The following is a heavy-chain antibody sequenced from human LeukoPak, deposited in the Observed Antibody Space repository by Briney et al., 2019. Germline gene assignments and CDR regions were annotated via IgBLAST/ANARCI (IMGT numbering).Heavy chain of an antibody. Sequence: GGSLRLSCAASGFTVSSYVMHWVRQAPGKGLEYVSGLSPDGNSTYYANSVKGRFTISRDNSKNTLYLQMGSLRAEDMAVYYCARERRDYYDSSGYGTDAFDIWGQGTMVTVSS. V-gene: IGHV3-64*01. CDR3: ARERRDYYDSSGYGTDAFDI. J-gene: IGHJ3*02. D-gene: IGHD3-22*01. CDR2: LSPDGNST. CDR1: GFTVSSYV.